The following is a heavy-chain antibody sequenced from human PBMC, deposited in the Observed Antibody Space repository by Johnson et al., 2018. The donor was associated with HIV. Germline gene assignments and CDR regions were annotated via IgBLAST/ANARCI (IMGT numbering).Heavy chain of an antibody. D-gene: IGHD3-3*01. J-gene: IGHJ3*02. CDR2: ISWNSGSI. Sequence: VQLVESGGGLVQPGGSLRLSCAASGFTFDDYAMHWVRQAPGKGLEWVSGISWNSGSIGYADSVKGRFTISRDNAKNSLYVQMNGLRAEDSALYYCAKGSGYYADFDIWGQGTMVTVSS. CDR3: AKGSGYYADFDI. V-gene: IGHV3-9*01. CDR1: GFTFDDYA.